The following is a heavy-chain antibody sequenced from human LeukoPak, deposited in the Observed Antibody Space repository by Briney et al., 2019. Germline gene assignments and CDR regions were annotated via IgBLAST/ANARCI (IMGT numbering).Heavy chain of an antibody. V-gene: IGHV3-30-3*01. Sequence: QPGGSLRLSCAASGFTFSSYAMHWVRQAPGKGLEWVAVISYDGSNKYYADSVKGRFTISRDNSKNTLYLQMNSLRAEDTAVYYCARDLFYWGQGTLVTVSS. J-gene: IGHJ1*01. D-gene: IGHD2/OR15-2a*01. CDR1: GFTFSSYA. CDR3: ARDLFY. CDR2: ISYDGSNK.